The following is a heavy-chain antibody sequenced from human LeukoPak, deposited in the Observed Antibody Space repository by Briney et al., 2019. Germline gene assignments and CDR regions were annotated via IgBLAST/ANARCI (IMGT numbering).Heavy chain of an antibody. CDR2: IYTSGST. CDR1: GGSISSGSYY. Sequence: SETLSLTCTVSGGSISSGSYYWSWLRQPAGTGLEWLGRIYTSGSTNYNPSLKSRVTISVDTSKNQFSLKLSSVTAADTAVYYCARALHPEYGSGSYYNSSLWFDPWGQGTLVTVSS. J-gene: IGHJ5*02. D-gene: IGHD3-10*01. V-gene: IGHV4-61*02. CDR3: ARALHPEYGSGSYYNSSLWFDP.